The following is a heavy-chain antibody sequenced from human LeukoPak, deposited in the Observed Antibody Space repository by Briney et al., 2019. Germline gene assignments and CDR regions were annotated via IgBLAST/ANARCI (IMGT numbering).Heavy chain of an antibody. Sequence: GGSLRLSCAASGFTVSSNYMSWVRQAPGKGLEWVSVIYSGGSTYYADSVKGRFTISRDNYKNTLYLQMISLRAEDTAVYYCARVMGPYYGSGSYTPYFDYWGQGTLVTVSS. D-gene: IGHD3-10*01. CDR3: ARVMGPYYGSGSYTPYFDY. CDR1: GFTVSSNY. V-gene: IGHV3-66*01. CDR2: IYSGGST. J-gene: IGHJ4*02.